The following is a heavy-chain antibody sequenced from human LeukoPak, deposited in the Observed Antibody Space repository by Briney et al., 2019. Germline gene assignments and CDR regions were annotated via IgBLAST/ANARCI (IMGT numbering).Heavy chain of an antibody. V-gene: IGHV1-69*05. J-gene: IGHJ4*02. D-gene: IGHD6-6*01. Sequence: SVTVSCKASGGTFSSYAISWVRQAPGQGLEWMGGIIPIFGTANYAQKFQGRVTITTNESTSTAYMELSSLRSEDTAVYYCARAPQYSSSARGYYFDYWGQGTLVTVSS. CDR2: IIPIFGTA. CDR3: ARAPQYSSSARGYYFDY. CDR1: GGTFSSYA.